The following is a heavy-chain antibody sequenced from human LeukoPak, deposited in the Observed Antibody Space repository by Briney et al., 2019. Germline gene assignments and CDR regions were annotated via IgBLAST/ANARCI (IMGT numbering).Heavy chain of an antibody. V-gene: IGHV3-74*01. J-gene: IGHJ4*02. D-gene: IGHD4-17*01. CDR2: INSDGSST. CDR3: ARGGTATYFDY. Sequence: QTGGSLRLSCAASEFIFSNYWMHWVRQAPGKGLVWVSRINSDGSSTSYADSVKGRFTISRDNAKNTLYLQMNSLRAEDTAVYYCARGGTATYFDYWGQGTLVTVSS. CDR1: EFIFSNYW.